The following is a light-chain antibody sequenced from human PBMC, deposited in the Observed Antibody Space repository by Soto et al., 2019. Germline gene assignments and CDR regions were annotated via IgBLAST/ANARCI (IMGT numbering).Light chain of an antibody. CDR3: QQYDNWPPLT. CDR1: QSVHSS. CDR2: GAF. V-gene: IGKV3-15*01. Sequence: EIVMTQSPATLSVSPGERATLSCRASQSVHSSLAWYQQKPGQAPRLLIYGAFTRAAGVPDRFSGSGSGTEFTLTISRLQSEDFAVYYCQQYDNWPPLTFGAGTKVEI. J-gene: IGKJ4*01.